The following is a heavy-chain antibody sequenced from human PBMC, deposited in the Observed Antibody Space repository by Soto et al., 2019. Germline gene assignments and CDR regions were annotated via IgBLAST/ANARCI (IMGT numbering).Heavy chain of an antibody. CDR2: VKDDGSEQ. CDR3: ARDGLGGFFDS. Sequence: EVQLVESGGGLVQPGGSLRLSCAASGFIFSSHWISWVRQAPGKGLEWVANVKDDGSEQQYADSVKGLFTIARDNDKNSVYLQMNSLGAEDTAVYYCARDGLGGFFDSWGQGIQVTISS. V-gene: IGHV3-7*05. CDR1: GFIFSSHW. D-gene: IGHD3-3*01. J-gene: IGHJ4*02.